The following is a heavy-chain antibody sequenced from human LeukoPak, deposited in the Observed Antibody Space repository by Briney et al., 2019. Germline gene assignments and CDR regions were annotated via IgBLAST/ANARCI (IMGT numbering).Heavy chain of an antibody. CDR2: ISSSSSTI. Sequence: PGGSLRLSCAASGFTFSSYSMNWVRQAPGKGLEWVSYISSSSSTIYYADSVKGRFTISRDNAKNSLYLQMNSLRAEDTAVYYCAKDVRPGYYYYYMDVWGKRTTVTVSS. V-gene: IGHV3-48*01. CDR1: GFTFSSYS. J-gene: IGHJ6*03. CDR3: AKDVRPGYYYYYMDV. D-gene: IGHD2-8*01.